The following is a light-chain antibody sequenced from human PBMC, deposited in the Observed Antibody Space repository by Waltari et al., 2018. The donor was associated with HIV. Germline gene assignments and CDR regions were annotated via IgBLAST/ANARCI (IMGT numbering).Light chain of an antibody. V-gene: IGLV1-47*01. J-gene: IGLJ3*02. Sequence: QSVLTQPPSASGTPGQRVIVSCSGSNSNIGNTFVYWYQHLPGTTPNLLLYKNDQRPSGSPDRFSCPKSGTSASLASSGLQSDDEADYYCAAWDDRLRTWMFGGGTKLTVL. CDR1: NSNIGNTF. CDR2: KND. CDR3: AAWDDRLRTWM.